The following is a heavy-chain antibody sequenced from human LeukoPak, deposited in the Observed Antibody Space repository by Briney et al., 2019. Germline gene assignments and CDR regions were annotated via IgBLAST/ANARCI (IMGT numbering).Heavy chain of an antibody. J-gene: IGHJ4*02. Sequence: PSETLSLTCTVSGGSISSYYWSWIRQPPGKGLEWIGYIYYSGSTNYNPSLKSRVTISVDTSKNQFSLKLSSVTAADTAVYYCARSSGWSVGATIFDYWGQGTLVTVSS. V-gene: IGHV4-59*01. CDR2: IYYSGST. CDR1: GGSISSYY. CDR3: ARSSGWSVGATIFDY. D-gene: IGHD1-26*01.